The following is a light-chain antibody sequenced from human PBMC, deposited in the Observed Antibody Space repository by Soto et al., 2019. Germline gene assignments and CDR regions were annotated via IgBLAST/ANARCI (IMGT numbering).Light chain of an antibody. Sequence: ALTQPPSASGSPGQSVTISCTGTSSDVGGYNYVSWYQQHPGKAPKLMIYEVSKRPSGVPDRFSGSKSGNTASLTVSGLQAEDEADYYCSSYAGSNNLLFGGGTKVTVL. CDR1: SSDVGGYNY. J-gene: IGLJ2*01. V-gene: IGLV2-8*01. CDR3: SSYAGSNNLL. CDR2: EVS.